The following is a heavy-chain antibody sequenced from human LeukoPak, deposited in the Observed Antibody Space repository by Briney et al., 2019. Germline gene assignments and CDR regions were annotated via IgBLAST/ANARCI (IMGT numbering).Heavy chain of an antibody. Sequence: GGSLRLSCAASGFPFSTHSLTWVRQAPGKGLEWVSYISERGGSTTYADSVKGRFTISRDTSLNTLYLQMNNLRAEDTAVYFCAKRGVVIRGILVIGYHQEAYHYDFWGQGTLVTVSS. V-gene: IGHV3-23*01. D-gene: IGHD3-10*01. J-gene: IGHJ4*02. CDR2: ISERGGST. CDR1: GFPFSTHS. CDR3: AKRGVVIRGILVIGYHQEAYHYDF.